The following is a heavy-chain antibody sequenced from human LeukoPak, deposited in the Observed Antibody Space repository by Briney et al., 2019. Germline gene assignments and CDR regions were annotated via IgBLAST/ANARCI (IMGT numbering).Heavy chain of an antibody. D-gene: IGHD1-26*01. Sequence: GGSLRLSCAAPGFTFSSYAMNWVRQAPGKGLEWVSGISGSGSNTYYAGSVVGRFTISRDNSKNTLYLQMNSLRAEDTAVYYCAKDVLSGTYYYFDQWGQGTLVTVSS. V-gene: IGHV3-23*01. CDR2: ISGSGSNT. CDR3: AKDVLSGTYYYFDQ. J-gene: IGHJ4*02. CDR1: GFTFSSYA.